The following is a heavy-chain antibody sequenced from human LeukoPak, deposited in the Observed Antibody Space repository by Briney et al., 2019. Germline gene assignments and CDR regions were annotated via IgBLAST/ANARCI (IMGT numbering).Heavy chain of an antibody. CDR3: ARHVGYDSSGYYCY. CDR1: GGSISSSSYY. D-gene: IGHD3-22*01. Sequence: PSETLSLTCTVSGGSISSSSYYWGWVRQPPGKGLEWIGSIYYSGSTYYNPPLKSRVTISVDTSKNQFSLKLSSVTAADTAVYYCARHVGYDSSGYYCYWGQGTLVTVSS. V-gene: IGHV4-39*01. J-gene: IGHJ4*02. CDR2: IYYSGST.